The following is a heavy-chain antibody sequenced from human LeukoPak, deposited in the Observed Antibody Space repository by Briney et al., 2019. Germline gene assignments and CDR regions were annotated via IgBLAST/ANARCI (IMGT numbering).Heavy chain of an antibody. Sequence: GGSLRLSCVASGFTFSSYAMHWVRQAPGKGLEWVAFIRHDGGTKYHADSVKGRFTISRDNSKNTLYLQMNSLRAEDTAVYYCAKDLPPNYYYDSSGYQTFDYWGQGTLVTVSS. J-gene: IGHJ4*02. CDR2: IRHDGGTK. CDR1: GFTFSSYA. V-gene: IGHV3-30*02. D-gene: IGHD3-22*01. CDR3: AKDLPPNYYYDSSGYQTFDY.